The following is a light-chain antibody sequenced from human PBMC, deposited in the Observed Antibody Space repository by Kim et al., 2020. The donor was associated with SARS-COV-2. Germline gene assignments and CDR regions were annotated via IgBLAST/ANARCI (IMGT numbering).Light chain of an antibody. V-gene: IGLV3-21*04. Sequence: APGTTARISRRCNEVGMKSVDCYQQQPGPAPVLVIFYDSDRPPGIPERFSFSNSGNTATPTISRVEAEDEADYYCQGWASSSDNPVFGGGTQLTVL. J-gene: IGLJ3*02. CDR3: QGWASSSDNPV. CDR1: EVGMKS. CDR2: YDS.